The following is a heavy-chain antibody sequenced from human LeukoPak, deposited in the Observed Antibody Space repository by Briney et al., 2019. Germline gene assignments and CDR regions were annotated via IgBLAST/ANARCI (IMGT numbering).Heavy chain of an antibody. CDR3: VKDLYKGDSASWYFFHY. D-gene: IGHD6-13*01. Sequence: GGSLRLSCAASGFIISDYAMHWVRQAPGKGLEYVSGISANGGSTYHADSVKGRFTISRDTSKNTLYLQMSSLRAEDTAMYYCVKDLYKGDSASWYFFHYWGQGTLVTVSS. V-gene: IGHV3-64D*06. J-gene: IGHJ4*02. CDR2: ISANGGST. CDR1: GFIISDYA.